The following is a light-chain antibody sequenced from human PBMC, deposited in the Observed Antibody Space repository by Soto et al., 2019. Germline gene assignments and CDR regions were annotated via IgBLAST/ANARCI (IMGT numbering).Light chain of an antibody. CDR3: QQYGSSGT. J-gene: IGKJ1*01. CDR2: GAS. Sequence: EIVVTKSPGTLSLSPGGQATLSCRASQSVSNNYLAWYQQKPGQAPRLLIYGASNRATGIPDRFSGSGSGTDFTLTISRLEPEDFAVYYCQQYGSSGTFGQGTKVDI. V-gene: IGKV3-20*01. CDR1: QSVSNNY.